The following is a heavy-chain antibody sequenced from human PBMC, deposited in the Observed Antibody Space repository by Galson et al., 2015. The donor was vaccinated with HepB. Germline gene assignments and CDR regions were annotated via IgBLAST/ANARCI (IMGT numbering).Heavy chain of an antibody. D-gene: IGHD6-6*01. CDR2: ISSRGGSS. CDR1: GFTFSSYA. V-gene: IGHV3-23*01. Sequence: SLRLSCAASGFTFSSYAMSRVRQTPGKGLEWVSAISSRGGSSYYADSVKGRFTISRDNSRNTLYLQMNSLRGEDTALYYCAKDRMYTSSSSFDHWGQGTLVTVSS. J-gene: IGHJ4*02. CDR3: AKDRMYTSSSSFDH.